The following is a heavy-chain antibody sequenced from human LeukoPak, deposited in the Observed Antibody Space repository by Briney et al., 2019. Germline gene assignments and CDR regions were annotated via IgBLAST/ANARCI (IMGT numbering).Heavy chain of an antibody. CDR2: INHSGST. J-gene: IGHJ4*02. CDR3: ARFPRVVPAAMEEYYFDY. D-gene: IGHD2-2*01. V-gene: IGHV4-34*01. Sequence: SETLSLTYAVYGGSFSGYYWSWIRQPPGKGLEWIGEINHSGSTNYNPSLKSRVTISVDTSKNQFSLKLSSVTAADTAAYYCARFPRVVPAAMEEYYFDYWGQGTLVTVSS. CDR1: GGSFSGYY.